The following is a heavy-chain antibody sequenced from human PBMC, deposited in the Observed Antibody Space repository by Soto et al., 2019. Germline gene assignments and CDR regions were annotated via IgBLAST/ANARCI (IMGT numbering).Heavy chain of an antibody. Sequence: SETLSLTCTVSGGSISSSSYYWGWIRQPPGKGLEWIGSIYYSGSTYYNPSLKSRVTISVDTSKNQFSLKLSSVTAADTAVYYCARSTPLSIVATTRDYYYRDVWGKGTPVTVTS. CDR2: IYYSGST. CDR3: ARSTPLSIVATTRDYYYRDV. V-gene: IGHV4-39*01. CDR1: GGSISSSSYY. J-gene: IGHJ6*03. D-gene: IGHD5-12*01.